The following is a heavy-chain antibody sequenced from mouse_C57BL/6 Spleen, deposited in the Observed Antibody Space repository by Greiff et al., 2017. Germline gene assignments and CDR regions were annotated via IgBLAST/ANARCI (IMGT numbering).Heavy chain of an antibody. D-gene: IGHD2-14*01. CDR2: IYPSDSET. J-gene: IGHJ3*01. CDR3: AREDRWLAY. CDR1: GYTFTGYW. V-gene: IGHV1-61*01. Sequence: QVQLQQPGAELVRPGSSVKLSCKASGYTFTGYWMDWVKQRPGQGLEWIGNIYPSDSETHYNQKFKDKATLTVDKSSSTAYMQLSSLTSEDAAVYYCAREDRWLAYWGQGTLVTVSA.